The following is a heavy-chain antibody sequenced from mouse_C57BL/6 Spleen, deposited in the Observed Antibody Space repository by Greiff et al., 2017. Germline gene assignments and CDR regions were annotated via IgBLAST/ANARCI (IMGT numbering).Heavy chain of an antibody. Sequence: QVQLQQPGAELVKPGASVKLSCKASGYTFTSYWMHWVKQRPGQGLEWIGMIHPNSGSTNYNEKFKSKATLTVDKSSSTAYMQLNSLTSEDSADYYGARSYYGYGNWYFDVWGTGTTVTVSS. CDR3: ARSYYGYGNWYFDV. J-gene: IGHJ1*03. CDR2: IHPNSGST. D-gene: IGHD2-9*01. V-gene: IGHV1-64*01. CDR1: GYTFTSYW.